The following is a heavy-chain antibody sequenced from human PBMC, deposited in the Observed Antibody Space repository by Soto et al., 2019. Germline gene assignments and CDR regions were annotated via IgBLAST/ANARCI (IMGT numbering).Heavy chain of an antibody. D-gene: IGHD2-8*02. J-gene: IGHJ3*02. Sequence: GGSLRLSCAVSGFICSSYDMSWVRQAPGKGLAWVSTILVAGSQHYEDSVQGRFTISRDTSKNTVFLYMNSLTAGDTAVYYCAKATATGGGAFEIYGQGTMVTV. CDR1: GFICSSYD. V-gene: IGHV3-23*01. CDR2: ILVAGSQ. CDR3: AKATATGGGAFEI.